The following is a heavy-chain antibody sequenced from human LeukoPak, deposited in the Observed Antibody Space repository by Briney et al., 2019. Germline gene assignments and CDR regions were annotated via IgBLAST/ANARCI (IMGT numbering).Heavy chain of an antibody. CDR2: ISNNGGYT. Sequence: GGSLRLSCAASGFTFSSSAMSWVRQAPGKGLEWVSTISNNGGYTYYADSVQGRFTISRDNSKSTLCPQMNSLRAEDTAVYYCAKQLGYCSDGSCYFPYWGQGTLVTVSS. J-gene: IGHJ4*02. CDR1: GFTFSSSA. D-gene: IGHD2-15*01. CDR3: AKQLGYCSDGSCYFPY. V-gene: IGHV3-23*01.